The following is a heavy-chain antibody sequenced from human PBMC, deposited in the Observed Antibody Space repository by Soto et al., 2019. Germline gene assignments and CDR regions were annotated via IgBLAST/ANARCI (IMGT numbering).Heavy chain of an antibody. CDR1: VYTFTSYS. CDR2: ISAYNGNT. D-gene: IGHD6-19*01. Sequence: SVKGSSKAAVYTFTSYSSGWVRQAHGQGLEWMGWISAYNGNTNYAQKLQGRVTMTTDTSTSTAYMELRSLRSDDTAVYYCARVGIAVARDFDYWGQGTLVTVSS. J-gene: IGHJ4*02. V-gene: IGHV1-18*01. CDR3: ARVGIAVARDFDY.